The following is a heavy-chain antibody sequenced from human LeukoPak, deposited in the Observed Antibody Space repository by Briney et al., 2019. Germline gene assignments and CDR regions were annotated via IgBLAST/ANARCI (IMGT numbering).Heavy chain of an antibody. CDR1: GFSVSSNY. CDR2: IYSGGGT. J-gene: IGHJ4*02. V-gene: IGHV3-53*01. D-gene: IGHD2-2*01. Sequence: QPGGSLRLSCAASGFSVSSNYMSWVRQAPGKGLEWVSVIYSGGGTYYADAVKGRFTISRDNSKNTLYLQMNSLRAEDTAVYYCAKDPRVDVVPAAFDYWGQGTLVTASS. CDR3: AKDPRVDVVPAAFDY.